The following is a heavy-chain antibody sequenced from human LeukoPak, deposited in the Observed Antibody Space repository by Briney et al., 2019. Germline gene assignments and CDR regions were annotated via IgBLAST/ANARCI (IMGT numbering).Heavy chain of an antibody. CDR3: ARGGGSYRPDNWFDP. D-gene: IGHD1-26*01. Sequence: PSETLSLTCAVSGYSISSGYFWGCVRQPPGKGGGRVVGIFLIGGAHYNPSLKSRVTISVYTCKNQFPLKVTSVTAADTAVYYCARGGGSYRPDNWFDPWGQGTLVTVSS. V-gene: IGHV4-38-2*01. CDR2: IFLIGGA. J-gene: IGHJ5*02. CDR1: GYSISSGYF.